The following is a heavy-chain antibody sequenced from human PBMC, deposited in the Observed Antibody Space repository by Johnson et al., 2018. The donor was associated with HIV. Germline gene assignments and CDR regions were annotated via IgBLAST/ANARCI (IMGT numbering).Heavy chain of an antibody. CDR1: GFTFSDYY. V-gene: IGHV3-11*04. Sequence: VQLLESGGGVVQPGRSLRLSCAASGFTFSDYYMSWIRQAPGKGLEWVSYISSSGSTIYYADSVKGRFTISRDNAKNSLYLQMNSLRAEDTAVYYCAREGSKEQLVPLDAFDIWGQATMVTVSS. CDR2: ISSSGSTI. J-gene: IGHJ3*02. CDR3: AREGSKEQLVPLDAFDI. D-gene: IGHD6-6*01.